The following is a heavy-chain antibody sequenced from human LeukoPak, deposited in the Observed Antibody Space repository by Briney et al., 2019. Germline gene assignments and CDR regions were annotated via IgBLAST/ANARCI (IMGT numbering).Heavy chain of an antibody. CDR1: GGSFSGYY. CDR3: ARGVGAAAGGAYYYYYYMDV. CDR2: INHSGST. D-gene: IGHD6-13*01. V-gene: IGHV4-34*01. Sequence: PSETLSLTCAVYGGSFSGYYWSWIRQPPGKGLEWLGEINHSGSTNYNPSLKSRVTISVDTSKNQFSLKLSSVTAADTAVYYCARGVGAAAGGAYYYYYYMDVWGKGTTVTVSS. J-gene: IGHJ6*03.